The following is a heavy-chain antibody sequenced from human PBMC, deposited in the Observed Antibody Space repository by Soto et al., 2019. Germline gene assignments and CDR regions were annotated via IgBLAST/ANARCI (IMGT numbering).Heavy chain of an antibody. Sequence: QVQLVESGGVVVQPGRSLRLSCAASGFTFSSYGMHWVRQAPGKGLEWVAVIWYDGSNKYYAESVKGRFTSSRDNSKNTLYLQMNRLRAEDTAVYYCARDQTPYYYGSVSYLDYWGQGTLVTVSS. CDR1: GFTFSSYG. CDR2: IWYDGSNK. CDR3: ARDQTPYYYGSVSYLDY. V-gene: IGHV3-33*01. J-gene: IGHJ4*02. D-gene: IGHD3-10*01.